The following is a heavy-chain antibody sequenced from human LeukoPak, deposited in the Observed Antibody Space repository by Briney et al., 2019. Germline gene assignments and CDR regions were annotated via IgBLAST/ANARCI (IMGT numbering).Heavy chain of an antibody. Sequence: SETLSLTCAVSGYSISSGYYWGWIRQPPGKGLEWIGSIYHSGSTYYNPSLKSRVTISVDTSKNQFSPKLSSVTAADTAVYYCAREPAVRGVIGRRFDPWGQGTLVTVSS. V-gene: IGHV4-38-2*02. D-gene: IGHD3-10*01. CDR3: AREPAVRGVIGRRFDP. CDR1: GYSISSGYY. CDR2: IYHSGST. J-gene: IGHJ5*02.